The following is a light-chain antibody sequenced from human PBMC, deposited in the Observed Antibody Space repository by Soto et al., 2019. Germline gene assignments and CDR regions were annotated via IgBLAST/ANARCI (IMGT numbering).Light chain of an antibody. CDR1: SSDVGGYNY. CDR3: CSYAGSYTYV. CDR2: DVS. J-gene: IGLJ1*01. Sequence: ALTQPRSVSGSPEQSVTISWTGTSSDVGGYNYVSWYQQHPGKAPKLMIYDVSKRPSGVPDRFSGSKSGNTASLTISGLQAEDEADYYCCSYAGSYTYVFGTGTKVTVL. V-gene: IGLV2-11*01.